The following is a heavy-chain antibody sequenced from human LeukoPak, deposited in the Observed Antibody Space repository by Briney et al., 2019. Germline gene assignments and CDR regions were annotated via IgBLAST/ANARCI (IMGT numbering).Heavy chain of an antibody. CDR3: AGDFGSGSYRFDY. CDR2: IYHSGTT. Sequence: PSETLSLTCAVSGVSISSGDYSWSWLRHPPGKGLEWIGYIYHSGTTYYNPSLKSRGTISLDRSKNQFSLKLTSVTAADTAVYYCAGDFGSGSYRFDYWGQGTLVTVSS. CDR1: GVSISSGDYS. V-gene: IGHV4-30-2*01. J-gene: IGHJ4*02. D-gene: IGHD3-10*01.